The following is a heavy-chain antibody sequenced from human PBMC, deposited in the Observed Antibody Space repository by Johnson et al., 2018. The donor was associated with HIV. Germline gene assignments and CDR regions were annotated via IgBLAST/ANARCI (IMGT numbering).Heavy chain of an antibody. D-gene: IGHD3-16*01. Sequence: QVQLVESGGGVVQPGRSLRLSCAASGFTFSSSSMPWARQAPGQGLGWVAGISYDEINNDYAESVTRRFTISRDNSKNTLYLQMNSLRAEDTAVYYCARDVKVCAFDIWGQGTMVTVSS. J-gene: IGHJ3*02. CDR3: ARDVKVCAFDI. CDR2: ISYDEINN. CDR1: GFTFSSSS. V-gene: IGHV3-30*14.